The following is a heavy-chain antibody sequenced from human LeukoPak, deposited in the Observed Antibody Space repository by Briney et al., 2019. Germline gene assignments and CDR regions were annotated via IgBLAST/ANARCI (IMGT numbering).Heavy chain of an antibody. Sequence: ASVKVSCKVSGYTLTELSMHWVRQAPGKGLEWMGGFDPEDGERIYAQKFQGRVSMTEDRSTDTAYMELSSLRSEDTAVYYCATVGVGATTGYYYMDVWGKGTTVTISS. CDR1: GYTLTELS. CDR3: ATVGVGATTGYYYMDV. V-gene: IGHV1-24*01. CDR2: FDPEDGER. D-gene: IGHD1-26*01. J-gene: IGHJ6*03.